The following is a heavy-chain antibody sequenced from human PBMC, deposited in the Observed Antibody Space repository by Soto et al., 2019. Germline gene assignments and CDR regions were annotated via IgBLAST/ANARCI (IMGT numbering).Heavy chain of an antibody. CDR1: GDSIISSDSY. Sequence: SETLSLTCTVSGDSIISSDSYWGWVRQPPGKGLEWIGSIFYLGSSYYNPSLKSRVTMSVDTSKNQFSLRLRSVTAADTVLYFCARHSLALRKNNWFDPWGQGIMVTVSS. J-gene: IGHJ5*02. V-gene: IGHV4-39*01. CDR2: IFYLGSS. CDR3: ARHSLALRKNNWFDP. D-gene: IGHD3-3*02.